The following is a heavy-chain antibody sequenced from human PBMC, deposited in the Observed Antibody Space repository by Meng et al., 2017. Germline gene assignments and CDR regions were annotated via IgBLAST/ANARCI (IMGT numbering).Heavy chain of an antibody. D-gene: IGHD6-19*01. Sequence: SVKVSCKASGGTFSSYAISWVRQAPGQGLEWMGGIIPIFGTANYAQKFQGRVTITADESTSTAYMELSSLRSEDTAVYYCARGAVAGISLGGYYFDDWGQGTLVTVSS. CDR3: ARGAVAGISLGGYYFDD. CDR1: GGTFSSYA. CDR2: IIPIFGTA. V-gene: IGHV1-69*13. J-gene: IGHJ4*01.